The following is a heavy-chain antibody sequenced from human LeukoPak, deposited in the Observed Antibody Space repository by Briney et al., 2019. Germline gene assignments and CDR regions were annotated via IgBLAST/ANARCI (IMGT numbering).Heavy chain of an antibody. D-gene: IGHD3-10*01. V-gene: IGHV1-46*01. CDR2: INPSGGST. J-gene: IGHJ3*02. CDR1: GYTFTSYY. CDR3: ARARVANYYGSGSHI. Sequence: ASVTVSCKASGYTFTSYYMHWVRQAPGQGLEWMGIINPSGGSTSYAQKFQGRVTMTRDTSTSTVYMELSSLRSEDTAVYYCARARVANYYGSGSHIWGQGTMVTVSS.